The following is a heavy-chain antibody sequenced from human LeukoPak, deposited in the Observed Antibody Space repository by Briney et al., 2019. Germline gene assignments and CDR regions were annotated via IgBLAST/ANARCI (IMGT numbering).Heavy chain of an antibody. CDR3: ARDRGGYSGYRPDYYYYYYYMDV. Sequence: ASVKVSCKASGYTFTSYAMHWVRQAPGQRLEWMGWINAGNGNTKYSQEFQGRVTITRDTSASTAYMELSSLRSEDTAVYYCARDRGGYSGYRPDYYYYYYYMDVWGKGTTVTISS. J-gene: IGHJ6*03. CDR1: GYTFTSYA. CDR2: INAGNGNT. D-gene: IGHD5-12*01. V-gene: IGHV1-3*03.